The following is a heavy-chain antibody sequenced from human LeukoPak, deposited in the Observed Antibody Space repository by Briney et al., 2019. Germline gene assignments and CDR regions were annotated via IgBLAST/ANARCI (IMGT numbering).Heavy chain of an antibody. V-gene: IGHV4-4*07. CDR2: IYTSGST. CDR1: GGSISSYY. J-gene: IGHJ6*03. D-gene: IGHD5-12*01. CDR3: ASTRAVWGSYDTDYYYYYMDV. Sequence: SETLSLTCTVSGGSISSYYWSWIRQPAGKGLEWIGRIYTSGSTNYNPSLKSRVTMSVDTSKNQFSLKLCSVTAADTAVYYCASTRAVWGSYDTDYYYYYMDVWGKGTTVTISS.